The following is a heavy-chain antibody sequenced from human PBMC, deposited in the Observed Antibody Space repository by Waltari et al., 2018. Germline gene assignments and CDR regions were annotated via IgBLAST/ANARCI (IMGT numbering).Heavy chain of an antibody. CDR2: TKQCEST. D-gene: IGHD1-26*01. Sequence: QVQLQQWGAGLLKPSETLSLTCAVYGGSFSGYYWRWIRRRPGNGRGWVGETKQCESTNYIPSHKSRGTISVEPSKIQFALKLSSVTAAEAAVYYCARLNIAKLLGPLDYWGQGTLVTVSS. J-gene: IGHJ4*02. V-gene: IGHV4-34*01. CDR3: ARLNIAKLLGPLDY. CDR1: GGSFSGYY.